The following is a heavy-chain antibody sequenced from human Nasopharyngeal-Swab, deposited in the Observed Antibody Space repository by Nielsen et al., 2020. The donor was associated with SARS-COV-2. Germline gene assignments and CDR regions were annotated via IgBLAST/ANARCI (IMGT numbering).Heavy chain of an antibody. V-gene: IGHV1-2*02. CDR2: INPNSGGT. CDR3: AREKTRSVTIFGVVIA. CDR1: GYTFTGYY. Sequence: ASVKVPCKASGYTFTGYYMHWVRQAPGQGLEWMGWINPNSGGTNYAQKFQGRVTMTRDTSISTAYMELSRLRSDDTAVYYCAREKTRSVTIFGVVIAWGQGTLVTVSS. J-gene: IGHJ4*02. D-gene: IGHD3-3*01.